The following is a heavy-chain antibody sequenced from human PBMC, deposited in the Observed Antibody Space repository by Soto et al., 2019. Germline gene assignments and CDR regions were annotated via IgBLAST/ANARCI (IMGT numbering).Heavy chain of an antibody. J-gene: IGHJ4*02. V-gene: IGHV1-69*13. D-gene: IGHD3-10*01. CDR1: GGTFSTSS. CDR3: ARQHLYYFDY. Sequence: SVKVSCKASGGTFSTSSINWMRQAPGQGLEWMGGIIPVFGTATYAQKFQGRVTITADDSTRTATLELSNLRSDDVAIYFCARQHLYYFDYWGQGTLVPVSS. CDR2: IIPVFGTA.